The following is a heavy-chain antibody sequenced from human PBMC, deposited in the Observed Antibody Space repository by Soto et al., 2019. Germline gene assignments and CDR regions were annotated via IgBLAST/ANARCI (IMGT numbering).Heavy chain of an antibody. Sequence: EVQLVESGGGLVQPGGSLRLSCAASGFTVSSNFMSWVRQAPGKGLEWVSFIYSGGNTFYADSVKGRFTISRDTSKNTVYLQMNSLRADDTAMYYWARAPSITILRDWGQGTLVAVSS. D-gene: IGHD3-3*01. CDR3: ARAPSITILRD. V-gene: IGHV3-66*01. CDR2: IYSGGNT. CDR1: GFTVSSNF. J-gene: IGHJ4*02.